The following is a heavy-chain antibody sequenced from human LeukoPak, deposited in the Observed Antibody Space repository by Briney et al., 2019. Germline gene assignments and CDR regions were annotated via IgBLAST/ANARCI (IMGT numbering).Heavy chain of an antibody. CDR3: AKVLDYCDGGTCYNSGMDS. J-gene: IGHJ4*02. CDR2: ISSDGVYT. D-gene: IGHD2-15*01. Sequence: GGSLRLSCLASGFTLNLYSMHWVRQAPGKVLEFVSVISSDGVYTYYAYSVKGRFTISRDNSKNTVYLQMSSLGADDTAVYYCAKVLDYCDGGTCYNSGMDSWGQGTLVTVSS. V-gene: IGHV3-64D*08. CDR1: GFTLNLYS.